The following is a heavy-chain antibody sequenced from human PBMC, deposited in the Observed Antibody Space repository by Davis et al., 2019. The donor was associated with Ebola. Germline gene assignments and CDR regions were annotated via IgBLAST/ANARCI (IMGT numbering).Heavy chain of an antibody. CDR1: GFTFSNAW. CDR2: IKTNGDGGTA. CDR3: TTDPGMMITFGGVVNRYGMDV. V-gene: IGHV3-15*01. Sequence: PGGSLRLSCVASGFTFSNAWMAWVRQAPGKGLEWVGRIKTNGDGGTAAYAVPVKGRFTISRDDAEQTLYLEMNSLKTEDTAIYYYTTDPGMMITFGGVVNRYGMDVWGQGATVTVSS. J-gene: IGHJ6*02. D-gene: IGHD3-16*01.